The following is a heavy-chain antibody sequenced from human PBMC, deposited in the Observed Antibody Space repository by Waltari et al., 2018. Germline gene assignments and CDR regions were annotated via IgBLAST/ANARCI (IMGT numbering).Heavy chain of an antibody. Sequence: QVQLQESGPGLVKPSETLSLTCTVSGGSISSHYWSWIRQPPGKGLEWIGYIYYSGSTNYNPSLKSRVTISVDTSKNQFSLKLSSVTAADTAVYYCAKYSSSWYAAYYYYYMDVWGKGTTVTVSS. V-gene: IGHV4-59*11. D-gene: IGHD6-13*01. J-gene: IGHJ6*03. CDR1: GGSISSHY. CDR2: IYYSGST. CDR3: AKYSSSWYAAYYYYYMDV.